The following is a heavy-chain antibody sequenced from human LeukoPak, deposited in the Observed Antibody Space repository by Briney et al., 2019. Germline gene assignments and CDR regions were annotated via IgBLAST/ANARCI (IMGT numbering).Heavy chain of an antibody. CDR1: GASISSASDY. Sequence: SETLSLTCAVSGASISSASDYWGWIRQPPGKGLEWLGSIYYGGSTYDNPSLRSRVTISVDTSKNQFFLKLTSVTAAHTAVYYCARIGGGSWRNPGYWFDPWGQGNLVTVSS. J-gene: IGHJ5*02. CDR3: ARIGGGSWRNPGYWFDP. CDR2: IYYGGST. V-gene: IGHV4-39*01. D-gene: IGHD2-15*01.